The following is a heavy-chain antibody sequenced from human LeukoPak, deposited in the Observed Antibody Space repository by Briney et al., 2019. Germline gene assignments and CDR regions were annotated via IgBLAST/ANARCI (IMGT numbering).Heavy chain of an antibody. CDR2: ISYDGSNK. V-gene: IGHV3-30*04. J-gene: IGHJ4*02. CDR1: GFTFSSYA. Sequence: PGGSLRLSCAASGFTFSSYAMHWVRQAPGKGLEWVAVISYDGSNKYYADSVKGRFTISRDNSKNTPYLQMNSLRAEDTAVYCCARASPDYFDYWGQGTLVTVSS. CDR3: ARASPDYFDY.